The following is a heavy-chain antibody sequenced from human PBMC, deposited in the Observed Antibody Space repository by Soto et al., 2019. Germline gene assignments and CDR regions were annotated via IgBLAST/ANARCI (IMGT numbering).Heavy chain of an antibody. CDR1: GFTFSSYD. CDR3: ARDSRIYGMDV. V-gene: IGHV3-13*01. J-gene: IGHJ6*02. CDR2: IGTAGDT. Sequence: GGSLRLSCAASGFTFSSYDMHWVRQATGKGLEWVSAIGTAGDTYYPGSVKGRFTISRENAKNSLYLQMNSLRAGDTAEYYCARDSRIYGMDVWGQGTTVTVSS.